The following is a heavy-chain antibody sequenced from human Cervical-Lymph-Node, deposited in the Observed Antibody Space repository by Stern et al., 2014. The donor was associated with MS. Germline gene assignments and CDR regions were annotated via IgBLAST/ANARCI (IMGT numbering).Heavy chain of an antibody. Sequence: QVTLRESGPALVKPTQTLTLPCTFSGFSLSTSGMCVSWIRQPPGKALEWLALIDWDDEKYYSTSLKTRLTISKDTSKNQVVLTMTNMDPVDTATYYCARSSSLLWFGEPYYYYYGMDVWGQGTTVTVSS. J-gene: IGHJ6*02. CDR1: GFSLSTSGMC. D-gene: IGHD3-10*01. CDR3: ARSSSLLWFGEPYYYYYGMDV. V-gene: IGHV2-70*01. CDR2: IDWDDEK.